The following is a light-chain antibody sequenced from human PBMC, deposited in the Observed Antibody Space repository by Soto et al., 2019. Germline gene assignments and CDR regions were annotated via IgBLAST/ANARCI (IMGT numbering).Light chain of an antibody. J-gene: IGKJ2*01. CDR3: HQYISYPYT. CDR2: HVS. V-gene: IGKV1-5*01. CDR1: QSICVW. Sequence: ITCRASQSICVWLAWYQQKPGRAPKLLIFHVSTLASGVPSRFSGSGSGPEFTLTISSLQADDFATYYCHQYISYPYTFGQGTKVDIK.